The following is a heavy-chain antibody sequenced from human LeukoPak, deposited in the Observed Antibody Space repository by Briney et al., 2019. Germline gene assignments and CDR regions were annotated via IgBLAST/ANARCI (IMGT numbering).Heavy chain of an antibody. CDR1: GYTFTSYG. V-gene: IGHV1-18*01. Sequence: ASVKVSCKASGYTFTSYGISWVRQAPGQGLEWMGWISAYNGNTNNAQKLQGRVTMTTDTPTSTAYMELRSLRSDDTAVYYCARVGAYCSGGSCYLDYWGQGTLVTVSS. CDR3: ARVGAYCSGGSCYLDY. D-gene: IGHD2-15*01. J-gene: IGHJ4*02. CDR2: ISAYNGNT.